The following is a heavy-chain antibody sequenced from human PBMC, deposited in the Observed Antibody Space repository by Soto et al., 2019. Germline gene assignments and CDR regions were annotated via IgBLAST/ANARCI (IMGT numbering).Heavy chain of an antibody. V-gene: IGHV4-31*03. Sequence: QVQLQESGPGLVKPSQTLSLTCTVSGGSISSGGYYWSWIRQHPGKGLEWIGYIYYSGSTYYNPSLRSRVTISVDTSKNQSSLKLSSVTAADTAVYYYARTNTYYLMDVWGQGTTVTVSS. CDR1: GGSISSGGYY. CDR3: ARTNTYYLMDV. J-gene: IGHJ6*02. CDR2: IYYSGST. D-gene: IGHD3-10*01.